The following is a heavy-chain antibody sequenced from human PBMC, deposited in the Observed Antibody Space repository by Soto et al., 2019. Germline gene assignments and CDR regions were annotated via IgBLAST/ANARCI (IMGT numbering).Heavy chain of an antibody. CDR3: AREEFREYHCSSTSCYPDYYYYYGMDV. Sequence: PGGSLRLSCAASGFTFSSYSMNWVRQAPGKGLEWVSSISSSSSYIYYADSVKGRFTISRDNAKNSLYLQMNSLRAEDTAVYYCAREEFREYHCSSTSCYPDYYYYYGMDVWGQGTTVTVSS. V-gene: IGHV3-21*01. J-gene: IGHJ6*02. D-gene: IGHD2-2*01. CDR2: ISSSSSYI. CDR1: GFTFSSYS.